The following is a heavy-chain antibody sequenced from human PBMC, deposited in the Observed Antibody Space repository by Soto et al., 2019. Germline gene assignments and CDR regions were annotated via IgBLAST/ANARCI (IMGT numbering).Heavy chain of an antibody. CDR2: ISGSGGST. D-gene: IGHD3-3*01. V-gene: IGHV3-23*01. J-gene: IGHJ5*02. Sequence: GGSLRLSCAASGFTFSSYAMSWVRQAPGKGLEWVSAISGSGGSTYYADSVKGRFTISRDNSKNTLYLQMNSLRAEDTAVYFCAKEKDYDFWSGFRFDPWGQGTLVTVSS. CDR3: AKEKDYDFWSGFRFDP. CDR1: GFTFSSYA.